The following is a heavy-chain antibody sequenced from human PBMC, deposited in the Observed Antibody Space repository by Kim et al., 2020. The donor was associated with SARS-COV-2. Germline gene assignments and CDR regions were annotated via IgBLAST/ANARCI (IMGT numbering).Heavy chain of an antibody. Sequence: ASVKVSCKASGYTFTSYAMHWVRQAPGQRLEWMGWINAGNGNTKYSQKFQGRVTITRDTSASTAYMELSSLRSEDTAVYYCARLFIVATMDFDYWGQGTLVTVSS. V-gene: IGHV1-3*01. CDR3: ARLFIVATMDFDY. CDR1: GYTFTSYA. D-gene: IGHD5-12*01. J-gene: IGHJ4*02. CDR2: INAGNGNT.